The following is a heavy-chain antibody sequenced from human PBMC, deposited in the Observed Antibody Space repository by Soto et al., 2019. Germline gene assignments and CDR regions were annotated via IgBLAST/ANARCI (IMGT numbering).Heavy chain of an antibody. V-gene: IGHV3-30*18. CDR2: LSYDGRSK. D-gene: IGHD3-10*01. J-gene: IGHJ3*02. CDR3: AKDLTSYPALDI. Sequence: QVQLVESGGGVVQPGGSLRVSCAASGFIFSIFGRHWVRQAPVKGLEWVTFLSYDGRSKYYPDSVKGRFTVSRDNSKNTLYLQMDSLSAVDTAVYFCAKDLTSYPALDIWCRGTMVTVS. CDR1: GFIFSIFG.